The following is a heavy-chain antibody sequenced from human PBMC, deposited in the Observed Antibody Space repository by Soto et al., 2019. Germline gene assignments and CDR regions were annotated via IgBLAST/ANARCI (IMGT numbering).Heavy chain of an antibody. CDR1: GGTFSSYA. D-gene: IGHD2-2*01. J-gene: IGHJ6*02. Sequence: QVQLVQSGAEVKKPGSSVKVSCKASGGTFSSYAISWVRQAPGQGLEWMGGIIPIFGTANYAQKFQGRVTITADESTSTAYMELSSLRSEDTAVYYCARRGHKIGYCSSTSCSGGMDVWGQGTTVTVSS. V-gene: IGHV1-69*01. CDR2: IIPIFGTA. CDR3: ARRGHKIGYCSSTSCSGGMDV.